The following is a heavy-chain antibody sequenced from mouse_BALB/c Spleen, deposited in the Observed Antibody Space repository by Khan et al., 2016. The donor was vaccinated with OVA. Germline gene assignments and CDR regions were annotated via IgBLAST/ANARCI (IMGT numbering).Heavy chain of an antibody. Sequence: EVELVESGGGLVKPGGSLKLSCAASGFTFSNYAMSWVRQTPEKRLEWVASISSGGSTYYPDSVKGRFTISRDNARNLLYLQMSSLRSEDTAIYYCARDYWFAYWGQGTLVTVSA. V-gene: IGHV5-6-5*01. CDR1: GFTFSNYA. CDR3: ARDYWFAY. CDR2: ISSGGST. J-gene: IGHJ3*01.